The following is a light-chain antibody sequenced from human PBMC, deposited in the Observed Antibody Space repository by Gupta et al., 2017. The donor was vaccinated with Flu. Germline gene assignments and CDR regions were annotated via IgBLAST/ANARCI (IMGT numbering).Light chain of an antibody. V-gene: IGKV3-11*01. CDR1: QTVATY. J-gene: IGKJ4*01. Sequence: EIVLTQSTATLSLSPGERATLSCRASQTVATYLAWYQQKPGQAPRLLIYDVSTRATGIRARFIGSGSGSDFTLTISSLEPEDFGMYYCQQRTPRPPALTFGGGTKVEIK. CDR3: QQRTPRPPALT. CDR2: DVS.